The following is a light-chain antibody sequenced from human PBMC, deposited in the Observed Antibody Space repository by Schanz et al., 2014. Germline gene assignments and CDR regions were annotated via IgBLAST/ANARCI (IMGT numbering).Light chain of an antibody. Sequence: EVVMTQSPATLSGSPGQRATLTCRASQSVGGDLAWYQKKPGQAPRLLIFGASTRATGIPARFSGSGSGPEFTLTISRLEPEDFAVYYCHQYGSSPPWTFGQGTRVEIK. CDR3: HQYGSSPPWT. J-gene: IGKJ1*01. CDR1: QSVGGD. CDR2: GAS. V-gene: IGKV3-15*01.